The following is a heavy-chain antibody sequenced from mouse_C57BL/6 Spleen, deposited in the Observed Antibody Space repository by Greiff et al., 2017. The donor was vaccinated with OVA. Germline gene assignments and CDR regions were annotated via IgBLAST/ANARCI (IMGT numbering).Heavy chain of an antibody. CDR2: INPSNGGT. J-gene: IGHJ4*01. CDR3: ARFGYYGIYAMDY. Sequence: QVQLQQSGTELVKPGASVKLSCKASGYTFTSYWMHWVKQRPGQGLEWIGNINPSNGGTNYNEKFKSKATLTVDKSSSTAYMQLSSLTSEDSAVYYCARFGYYGIYAMDYWGQGTSVTVSS. CDR1: GYTFTSYW. D-gene: IGHD1-1*01. V-gene: IGHV1-53*01.